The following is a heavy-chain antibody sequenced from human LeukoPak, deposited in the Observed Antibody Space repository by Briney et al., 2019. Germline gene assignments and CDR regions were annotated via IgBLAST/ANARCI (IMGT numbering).Heavy chain of an antibody. CDR3: ARDGRVYYDSSGSGGY. Sequence: ASVKVSCKASGYTFTSYGISWVRQAPGQGVEWMGWISAYNGNTNYAQKLQGRVTMTTDTSTSTAYMELRSLRSDDTAVYYCARDGRVYYDSSGSGGYWGQGTLVTVSS. CDR2: ISAYNGNT. J-gene: IGHJ4*02. V-gene: IGHV1-18*01. D-gene: IGHD3-22*01. CDR1: GYTFTSYG.